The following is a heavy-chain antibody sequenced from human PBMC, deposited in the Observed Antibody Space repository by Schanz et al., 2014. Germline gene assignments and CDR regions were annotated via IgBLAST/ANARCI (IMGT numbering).Heavy chain of an antibody. CDR1: GYTFTAYF. V-gene: IGHV1-2*06. CDR2: INPNTGGT. CDR3: AREKGHGYSGLS. Sequence: QVLLVQSGAEVKQPGASVKVPCKASGYTFTAYFIHWVRQAPGQGLEWMGRINPNTGGTNFAQKFQGRVTMTRDTSITTAYMDLSGLTSDDTAVYYCAREKGHGYSGLSWGQGTLLAVSS. J-gene: IGHJ5*02. D-gene: IGHD5-12*01.